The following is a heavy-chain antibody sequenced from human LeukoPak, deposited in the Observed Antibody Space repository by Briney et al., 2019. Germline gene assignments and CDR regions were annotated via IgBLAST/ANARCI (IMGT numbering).Heavy chain of an antibody. J-gene: IGHJ5*02. CDR2: MNPNSGNT. D-gene: IGHD6-19*01. CDR3: ARGATVAGTNWFDP. CDR1: GYTLTSSD. Sequence: ASVKLSCKASGYTLTSSDINWVRQATGQGLEWMGWMNPNSGNTGYAHKFQGRVTMTRNTSISTAYMELISLTSEATAVYYCARGATVAGTNWFDPWGQGTLVTVSS. V-gene: IGHV1-8*01.